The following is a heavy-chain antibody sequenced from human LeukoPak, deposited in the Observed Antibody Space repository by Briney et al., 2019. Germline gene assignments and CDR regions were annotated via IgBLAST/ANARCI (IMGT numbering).Heavy chain of an antibody. Sequence: ASVKVSCKASGYTFTSYGISWVRQAPGQGLEWMGWISACNGNTNYAQKLQGRVTMTTDTSTSTAYMELRSLRSDDTAVYYCAREPYYYDSSGYYPFDYWGQGTLVTVSS. CDR3: AREPYYYDSSGYYPFDY. V-gene: IGHV1-18*01. J-gene: IGHJ4*02. D-gene: IGHD3-22*01. CDR2: ISACNGNT. CDR1: GYTFTSYG.